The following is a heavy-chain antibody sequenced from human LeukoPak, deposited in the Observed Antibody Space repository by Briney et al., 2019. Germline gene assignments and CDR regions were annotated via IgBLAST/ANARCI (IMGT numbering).Heavy chain of an antibody. Sequence: PGGSLRLSCVASGFTFSYSGMHWVRQAPGKGLEWVAVIWSDGSTKKYADSVKGRFTISRDNSRNTLYLQMDSLRDEDRAVYYCVRTPPTLGYCTETSCPFDHWGQGALVSVSS. V-gene: IGHV3-33*03. CDR3: VRTPPTLGYCTETSCPFDH. D-gene: IGHD2-8*02. CDR2: IWSDGSTK. CDR1: GFTFSYSG. J-gene: IGHJ4*02.